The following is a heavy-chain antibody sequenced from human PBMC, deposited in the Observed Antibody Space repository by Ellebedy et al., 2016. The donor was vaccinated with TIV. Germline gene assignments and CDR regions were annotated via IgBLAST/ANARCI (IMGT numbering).Heavy chain of an antibody. Sequence: SETLSLTXTVSGGSINSSSSYWGWIRQPPGKGLEWIGSIYYTGNTYYNPSLKSRVTISIDVPKNQFSLNLRSMTAADTAVYSCVRGQDFYVSRPIDSWGPGILVTVSS. V-gene: IGHV4-39*07. CDR3: VRGQDFYVSRPIDS. CDR2: IYYTGNT. CDR1: GGSINSSSSY. J-gene: IGHJ4*02. D-gene: IGHD3-22*01.